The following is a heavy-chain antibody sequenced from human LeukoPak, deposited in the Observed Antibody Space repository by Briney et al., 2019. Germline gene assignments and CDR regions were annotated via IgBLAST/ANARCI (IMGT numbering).Heavy chain of an antibody. CDR2: INPNSGGT. V-gene: IGHV1-2*06. CDR3: ARLPPGFGATNSDY. J-gene: IGHJ4*02. CDR1: GYTFTGYY. Sequence: ASVEVSCKASGYTFTGYYIHWARQAPGQGLEWMGRINPNSGGTNYAQKFQGRVTMTRDTSISTAYMELSRLRSDDTAVYYCARLPPGFGATNSDYWGQGTLVTVSS. D-gene: IGHD1-26*01.